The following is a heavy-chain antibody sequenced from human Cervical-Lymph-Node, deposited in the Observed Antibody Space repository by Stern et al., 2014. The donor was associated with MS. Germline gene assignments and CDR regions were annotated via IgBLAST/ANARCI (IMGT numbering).Heavy chain of an antibody. Sequence: QVQLXXXGAEVKKPGSSVKVSCKASGGTFSDYAINWVRQAPGQGLEWMGGIIPIFHXANYAQKFQGRVTITADESTSTXXXDLSSLRSEDTAVYYCARPNMIGAXXFDSWGQGTLVTVSS. CDR2: IIPIFHXA. D-gene: IGHD3-22*01. CDR3: ARPNMIGAXXFDS. V-gene: IGHV1-69*01. CDR1: GGTFSDYA. J-gene: IGHJ4*02.